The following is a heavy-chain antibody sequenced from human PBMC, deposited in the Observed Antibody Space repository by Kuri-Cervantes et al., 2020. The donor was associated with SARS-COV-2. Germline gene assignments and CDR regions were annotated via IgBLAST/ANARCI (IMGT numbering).Heavy chain of an antibody. J-gene: IGHJ4*02. V-gene: IGHV3-30*18. CDR2: ISHDGKNK. D-gene: IGHD2-21*01. Sequence: LSLTCTVSGGSISTYYWTWIRQPPGKGLEWVALISHDGKNKKCIASGKGRFTISRDNSQNTLYLHMKSLRSEDTAMYYCAKDRVGVQDFWGQGTLVTVSS. CDR1: GGSISTYY. CDR3: AKDRVGVQDF.